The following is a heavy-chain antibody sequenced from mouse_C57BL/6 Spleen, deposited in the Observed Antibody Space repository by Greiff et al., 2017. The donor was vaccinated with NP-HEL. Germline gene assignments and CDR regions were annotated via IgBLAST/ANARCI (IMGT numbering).Heavy chain of an antibody. CDR1: GYSFTSYY. CDR2: IYPGSGNT. V-gene: IGHV1-66*01. Sequence: QVQLKESGPELVKPGAPVKISCKASGYSFTSYYIHWVKQRPGQGLEWIGWIYPGSGNTKYNEKFKGKATLTADTSSSTAYMQLSSLTSEDSAVYYCAAGTRHFDVWGTGTTVTVSS. J-gene: IGHJ1*03. D-gene: IGHD4-1*01. CDR3: AAGTRHFDV.